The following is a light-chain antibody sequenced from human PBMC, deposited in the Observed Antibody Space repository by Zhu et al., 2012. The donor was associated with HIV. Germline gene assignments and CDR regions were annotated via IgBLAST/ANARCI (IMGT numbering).Light chain of an antibody. CDR3: QQYYTMPYT. J-gene: IGKJ2*01. CDR2: GAS. V-gene: IGKV1-NL1*01. Sequence: DIQMTQSPSSLSASIGDRVTITCRARQGITNSLAWYQQKPGKAPELLLYGASRLQSGVPSRFSGSGSGTDYTLTIISLQSEDFATYFCQQYYTMPYTFGQGTKLEIK. CDR1: QGITNS.